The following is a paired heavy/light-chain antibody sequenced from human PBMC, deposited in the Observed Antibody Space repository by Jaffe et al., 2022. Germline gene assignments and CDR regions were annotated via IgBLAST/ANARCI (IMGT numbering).Heavy chain of an antibody. CDR1: GFTFDDYA. Sequence: EVQLVESGGGLVQPGRSLRLSCAASGFTFDDYAMHWVRQAPGKGLEWVSGISWNSGSIGYADSVKGRFTISRDNAKNSLYLQMNSLRAEDTALYYCAKDMGYCSSTSCYGAFDIWGQGTMVTVSS. V-gene: IGHV3-9*01. CDR2: ISWNSGSI. J-gene: IGHJ3*02. CDR3: AKDMGYCSSTSCYGAFDI. D-gene: IGHD2-2*01.
Light chain of an antibody. CDR1: SLRSYY. J-gene: IGLJ2*01. CDR3: NSRDSSGNHHVV. V-gene: IGLV3-19*01. Sequence: SSELTQDPAVSVALGQTVRITCQGDSLRSYYASWYQQKPGQAPVLVIYGKNNRPSGIPDRFSGSSSGNTASLTITGAQAEDEADYYCNSRDSSGNHHVVFGGGTKLTVL. CDR2: GKN.